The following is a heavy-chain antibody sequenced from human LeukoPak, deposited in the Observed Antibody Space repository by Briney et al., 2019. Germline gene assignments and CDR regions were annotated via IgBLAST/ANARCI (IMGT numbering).Heavy chain of an antibody. CDR2: IYHSGST. D-gene: IGHD2-15*01. CDR3: ARGGWSYYYMDV. V-gene: IGHV4-38-2*02. Sequence: SETLSLTCTVSGYSISSGYYWGWIRQPPGKGLEWIGSIYHSGSTYYNPSLKSRVTISVDTSKNQFSLKLSSVTAADTAVYYCARGGWSYYYMDVWGKGTTVTVSS. CDR1: GYSISSGYY. J-gene: IGHJ6*03.